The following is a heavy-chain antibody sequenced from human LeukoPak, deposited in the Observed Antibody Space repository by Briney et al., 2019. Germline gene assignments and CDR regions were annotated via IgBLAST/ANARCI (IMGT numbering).Heavy chain of an antibody. Sequence: PSETLSLTCAVYGGSFSGYYWSWIRQPPGKGLEWIGEINHSGSTNYNPSLKSRVTISVDTSKNQFSLKLSSVTAADTAVYYCARDLEHRRYSGSYLARRAFDIWGQGTMVTVSS. V-gene: IGHV4-34*01. D-gene: IGHD1-26*01. CDR2: INHSGST. J-gene: IGHJ3*02. CDR3: ARDLEHRRYSGSYLARRAFDI. CDR1: GGSFSGYY.